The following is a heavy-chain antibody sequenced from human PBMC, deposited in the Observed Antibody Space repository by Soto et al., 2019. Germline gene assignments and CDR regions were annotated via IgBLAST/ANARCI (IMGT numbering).Heavy chain of an antibody. CDR1: GDSVSSNTAA. D-gene: IGHD2-2*01. Sequence: SQTLSLTCAISGDSVSSNTAAWTWIRQSPSRGLEWLGRTYYRSKWYNDYAVSVKSRITINPDTSKNQFSPQLNSVTPEDTAVYYCARNVFTSWHNWFDPWGQGTLVTVSS. J-gene: IGHJ5*02. V-gene: IGHV6-1*01. CDR2: TYYRSKWYN. CDR3: ARNVFTSWHNWFDP.